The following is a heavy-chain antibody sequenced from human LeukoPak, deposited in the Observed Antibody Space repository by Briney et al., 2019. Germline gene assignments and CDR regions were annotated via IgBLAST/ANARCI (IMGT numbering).Heavy chain of an antibody. V-gene: IGHV4-4*07. CDR1: GGSISSYY. Sequence: SETLSLTCTVSGGSISSYYWSWIRRPAGKGLEWIGRIYTSGSTNYNPSLKSRVTMSVDTSKNQFSLKLSSVTAADTAVYYCARDGMVRGASYNWFDPWGQGTLVTVSS. CDR2: IYTSGST. CDR3: ARDGMVRGASYNWFDP. D-gene: IGHD3-10*01. J-gene: IGHJ5*02.